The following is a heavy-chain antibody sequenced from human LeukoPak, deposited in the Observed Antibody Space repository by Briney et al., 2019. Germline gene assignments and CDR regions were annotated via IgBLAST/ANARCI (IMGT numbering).Heavy chain of an antibody. J-gene: IGHJ3*02. CDR3: ARVRYYDFWSALDAFDI. CDR2: ISSSGSTI. V-gene: IGHV3-11*01. Sequence: GGSLRLSCAASGFTFSDYYMSWIRQAPGKGLEWVSYISSSGSTIYYADSVKGRFTISRDNAKNSLYLQMNSLRAEDTAVYYCARVRYYDFWSALDAFDIWGQGTMVTVSS. D-gene: IGHD3-3*01. CDR1: GFTFSDYY.